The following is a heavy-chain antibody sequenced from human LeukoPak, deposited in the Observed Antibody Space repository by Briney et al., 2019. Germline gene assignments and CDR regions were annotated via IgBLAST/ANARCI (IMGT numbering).Heavy chain of an antibody. CDR3: ARDRATMVRGVLFNYGMDV. CDR2: INHSGST. V-gene: IGHV4-34*01. CDR1: GGSFSGYY. D-gene: IGHD3-10*01. J-gene: IGHJ6*02. Sequence: SETLSLTCAVYGGSFSGYYWSWIRQPPGKGLEWIGEINHSGSTNYNPSLKSRVTISVDTSKNQFSLKLSSVTAADTAVYYCARDRATMVRGVLFNYGMDVWGQGTTVTVSS.